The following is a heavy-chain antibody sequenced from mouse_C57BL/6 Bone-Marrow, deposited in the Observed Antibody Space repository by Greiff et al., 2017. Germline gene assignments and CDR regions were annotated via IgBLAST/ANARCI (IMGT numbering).Heavy chain of an antibody. CDR2: IDPSDSYT. CDR1: GYTFTSYW. Sequence: VQVVESGAELVMPGASVKLSCKASGYTFTSYWMHWVKQRPGQGLEWIGEIDPSDSYTNYNQKFKGKSTLTVDKSSSTAYMQLSSLTSEDSAVYYCARELYYGYDGFAYWGQGTLVTVSA. V-gene: IGHV1-69*01. CDR3: ARELYYGYDGFAY. J-gene: IGHJ3*01. D-gene: IGHD2-2*01.